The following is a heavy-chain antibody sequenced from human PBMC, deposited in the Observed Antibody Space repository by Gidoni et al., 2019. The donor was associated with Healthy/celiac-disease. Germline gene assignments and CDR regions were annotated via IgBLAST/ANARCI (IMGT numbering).Heavy chain of an antibody. CDR1: GLTFSNAW. CDR2: IKSKTDGGTT. Sequence: EVHLVVSVGGLVKPGGSLRLSCAASGLTFSNAWLTWVRQAPGKGLEWVGRIKSKTDGGTTDYAAPVKGRFTISRDDSKYTLYLQNNSLKTEDTAVYYCTTPPPYYYDSSGYYPFDYWGQGTLVTVSS. CDR3: TTPPPYYYDSSGYYPFDY. J-gene: IGHJ4*02. V-gene: IGHV3-15*01. D-gene: IGHD3-22*01.